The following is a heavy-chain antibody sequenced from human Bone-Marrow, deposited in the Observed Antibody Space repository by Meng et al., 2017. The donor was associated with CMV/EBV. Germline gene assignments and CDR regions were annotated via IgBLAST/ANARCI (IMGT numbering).Heavy chain of an antibody. V-gene: IGHV3-30*02. J-gene: IGHJ6*02. CDR1: GFTFSSYG. D-gene: IGHD2-2*01. CDR3: AKPDELLSDNYYRMDV. CDR2: IRYDGSNK. Sequence: GGSLRLSCAASGFTFSSYGMHWVRQAPGKGLEWVAFIRYDGSNKYYADSVKGRFTISRDNSKNTLYLQMNSLRAEDTAVYYCAKPDELLSDNYYRMDVWGQGTTVTVSS.